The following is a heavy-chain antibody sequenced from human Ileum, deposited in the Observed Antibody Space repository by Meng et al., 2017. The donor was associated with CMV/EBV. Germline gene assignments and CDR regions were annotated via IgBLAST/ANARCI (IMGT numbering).Heavy chain of an antibody. Sequence: SCKASGYTFTSYYLHWVRQAPGLGLEWMGILNPSGGSTSYAQKFQGRVPMTRDTSTSTVYMELSSLRSEDTAVYYCARMGSSSSFDYWGQGTLVTVSS. J-gene: IGHJ4*02. V-gene: IGHV1-46*01. CDR3: ARMGSSSSFDY. D-gene: IGHD6-6*01. CDR2: LNPSGGST. CDR1: GYTFTSYY.